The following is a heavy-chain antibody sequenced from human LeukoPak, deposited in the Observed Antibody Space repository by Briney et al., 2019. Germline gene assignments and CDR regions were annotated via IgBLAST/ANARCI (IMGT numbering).Heavy chain of an antibody. CDR1: GFTFSSYE. CDR2: ISGSGGST. CDR3: AKDDDGPRYGSGSFTFDY. D-gene: IGHD6-19*01. J-gene: IGHJ4*02. Sequence: HPGGSLRLSCAASGFTFSSYEMNWVRQAPGKGLEWVSAISGSGGSTYYADSVKGRFTISRDNSKNTLYLQMNSLRAEDTAVYYCAKDDDGPRYGSGSFTFDYWGQGTLVTVSS. V-gene: IGHV3-23*01.